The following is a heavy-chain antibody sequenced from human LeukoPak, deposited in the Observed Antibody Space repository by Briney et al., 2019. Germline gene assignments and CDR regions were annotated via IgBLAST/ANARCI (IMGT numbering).Heavy chain of an antibody. CDR3: ARAYNVWGSYYNYMDV. D-gene: IGHD3-16*01. CDR2: INPNSGGT. V-gene: IGHV1-2*02. J-gene: IGHJ6*03. Sequence: ASVKVSCKASGYTFTGYYMHWVRQAPGQGLEWMGWINPNSGGTNYAQKFQGRVTMTRDTSISTAYMELSRLRSDDTAVYYCARAYNVWGSYYNYMDVWGKGTTVTVSS. CDR1: GYTFTGYY.